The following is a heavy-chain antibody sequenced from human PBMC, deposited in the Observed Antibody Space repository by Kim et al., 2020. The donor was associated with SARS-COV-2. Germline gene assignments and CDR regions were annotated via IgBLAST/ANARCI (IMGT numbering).Heavy chain of an antibody. V-gene: IGHV1-3*01. Sequence: ASVKVSCKASGYTFTSYAMHWVRQAPGQRLEWMGWINAGNGNTKYSQKFQGRITITRDTSASTAYMELSSLRSEDTAVYYCARAGEYYYDSSGPKYKYNWFDPWGQGTLSPSPQ. D-gene: IGHD3-22*01. CDR3: ARAGEYYYDSSGPKYKYNWFDP. CDR1: GYTFTSYA. J-gene: IGHJ5*02. CDR2: INAGNGNT.